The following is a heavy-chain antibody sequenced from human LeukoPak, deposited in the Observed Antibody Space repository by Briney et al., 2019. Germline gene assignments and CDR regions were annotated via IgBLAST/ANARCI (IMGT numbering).Heavy chain of an antibody. V-gene: IGHV4-30-4*01. CDR2: IYYSGST. Sequence: PSETLSLTCTVSGGSISSGDYYWSWIRQPPGKGLEWIGYIYYSGSTYYNPSLKSRVTMSVDTSKNQFSLKLSSVTAADTAVYYCASSWARIAVAGSEKIDYWGQGTLVTVSS. J-gene: IGHJ4*02. CDR1: GGSISSGDYY. CDR3: ASSWARIAVAGSEKIDY. D-gene: IGHD6-19*01.